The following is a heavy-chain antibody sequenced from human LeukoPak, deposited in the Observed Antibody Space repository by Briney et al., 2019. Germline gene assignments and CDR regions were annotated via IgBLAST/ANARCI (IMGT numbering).Heavy chain of an antibody. CDR2: IYYSGSA. Sequence: ASETLSLTCGVSGGAITNYYWNWIRQPPGKGLEWIGYIYYSGSANYNPSLKSRVTISVDTSKNQFSLKLNSVTAADTAVYYCARTTNIWSPFDYWGQGTLVTVSS. CDR3: ARTTNIWSPFDY. D-gene: IGHD4-11*01. V-gene: IGHV4-59*01. J-gene: IGHJ4*02. CDR1: GGAITNYY.